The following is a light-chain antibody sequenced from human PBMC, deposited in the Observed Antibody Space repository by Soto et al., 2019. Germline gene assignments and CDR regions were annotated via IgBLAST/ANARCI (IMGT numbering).Light chain of an antibody. V-gene: IGKV3-15*01. CDR2: DAS. CDR1: QNVGSN. J-gene: IGKJ1*01. CDR3: QQYGSLGT. Sequence: EVVMKHSPATLSVARGERVSLSFRASQNVGSNLVWYQQKAGQAPRPLIFDASTRAAGIPARFSGSGSGTEFTLTFSRLEPEDFAVYCCQQYGSLGTFGQGTKVDVK.